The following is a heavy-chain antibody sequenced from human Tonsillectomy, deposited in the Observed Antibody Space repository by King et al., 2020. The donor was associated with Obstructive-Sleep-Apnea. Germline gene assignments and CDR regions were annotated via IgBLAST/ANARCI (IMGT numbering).Heavy chain of an antibody. D-gene: IGHD3-10*01. CDR1: GFPFGDYA. V-gene: IGHV3-49*03. J-gene: IGHJ6*02. CDR3: TRDRITMVRGVIILYYGMDV. CDR2: IRSKAYGGTT. Sequence: VQLVQSGGGLVQPGRSLRLSCTASGFPFGDYAMSWFRQAPGKGLEWVGFIRSKAYGGTTEYAASVKGRFTISRDDSKSIAYLQMNSLKTEDTAVYYCTRDRITMVRGVIILYYGMDVWGQGTTVTVSS.